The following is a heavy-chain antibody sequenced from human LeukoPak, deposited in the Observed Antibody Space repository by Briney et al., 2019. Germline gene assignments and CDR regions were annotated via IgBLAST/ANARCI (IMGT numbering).Heavy chain of an antibody. Sequence: ASVKVSCKASGYTFTGYYMHWVRQAPGQGLEWMGWINPNSGGTNYAQKFQGRVTMTRDTSISTAYMELGRLRSDDTAVYYCARDHRGGLNWFDPWGQGTLVTVSS. V-gene: IGHV1-2*02. CDR3: ARDHRGGLNWFDP. D-gene: IGHD3-10*01. J-gene: IGHJ5*02. CDR2: INPNSGGT. CDR1: GYTFTGYY.